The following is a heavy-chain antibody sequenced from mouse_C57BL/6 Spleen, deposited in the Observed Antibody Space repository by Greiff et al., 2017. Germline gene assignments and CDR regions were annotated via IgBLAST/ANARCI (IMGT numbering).Heavy chain of an antibody. CDR1: GFTFSSYA. Sequence: EVMLVESGGGLVKPGGSLKLSCAASGFTFSSYAMSWVRQTPEKRLEWVATISDGGSYTYYPDNVKGRFTISRDNAKNNLYLQMSHLKSEDTAMYYCARDDYYGKGYFDVWGTGTTVTVSS. CDR3: ARDDYYGKGYFDV. D-gene: IGHD1-1*01. CDR2: ISDGGSYT. J-gene: IGHJ1*03. V-gene: IGHV5-4*01.